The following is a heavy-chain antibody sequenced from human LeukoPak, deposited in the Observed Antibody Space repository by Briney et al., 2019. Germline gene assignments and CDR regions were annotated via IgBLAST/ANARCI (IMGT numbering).Heavy chain of an antibody. Sequence: GASVKVSCKASGGTFSSYAISWVRQAPGQGLEWMGWINPNSGGTNYAQKFQGRVTMTRDTSISTAYMELSRLRSDDTAVYYCARGPPGYDFWSGSYSPLSWFDPWGQGTLVTVSS. CDR2: INPNSGGT. D-gene: IGHD3-3*01. V-gene: IGHV1-2*02. CDR1: GGTFSSYA. J-gene: IGHJ5*02. CDR3: ARGPPGYDFWSGSYSPLSWFDP.